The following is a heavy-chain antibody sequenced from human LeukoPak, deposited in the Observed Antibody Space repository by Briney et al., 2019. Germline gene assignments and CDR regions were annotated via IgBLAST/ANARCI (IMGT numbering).Heavy chain of an antibody. Sequence: SETLSLTCTVSGGSISSYYWSWIRQPPGKGLEWIGYIYYSGCTNYNPSLKSRVTISVDTSKNQFSLKLSSVTAADTAVYYCASGGNHDYWGQGTLVTVSS. CDR3: ASGGNHDY. D-gene: IGHD4-23*01. CDR2: IYYSGCT. CDR1: GGSISSYY. V-gene: IGHV4-59*01. J-gene: IGHJ4*02.